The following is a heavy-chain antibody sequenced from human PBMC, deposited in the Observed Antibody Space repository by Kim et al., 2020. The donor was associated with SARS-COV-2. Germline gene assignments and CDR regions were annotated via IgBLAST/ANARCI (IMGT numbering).Heavy chain of an antibody. V-gene: IGHV4-34*01. D-gene: IGHD6-19*01. CDR3: ARGTRQWLVRGPYYYYMD. J-gene: IGHJ6*03. CDR2: INHSGST. CDR1: GGSFSGYY. Sequence: SETLSLTCAVYGGSFSGYYWSWIRQLPGKGLEWIGEINHSGSTNYNPSLKSRVTISVDTSKNQFSLKLSSVTAADTAGYYCARGTRQWLVRGPYYYYMD.